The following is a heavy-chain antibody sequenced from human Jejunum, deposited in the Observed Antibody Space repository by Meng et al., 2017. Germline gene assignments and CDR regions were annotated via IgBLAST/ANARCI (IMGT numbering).Heavy chain of an antibody. J-gene: IGHJ4*01. V-gene: IGHV3-23*01. Sequence: GGPLRSSCVGPGISLSKHAMNWVRQAPGKGLGWVPLISASGTTTYYADPVKGRFIFSRNNSKNILYLQIDSLRAEDTAVFYCAKALFCHDSGSYSDFWGHGTLVTVSS. CDR1: GISLSKHA. CDR2: ISASGTTT. CDR3: AKALFCHDSGSYSDF. D-gene: IGHD3-10*01.